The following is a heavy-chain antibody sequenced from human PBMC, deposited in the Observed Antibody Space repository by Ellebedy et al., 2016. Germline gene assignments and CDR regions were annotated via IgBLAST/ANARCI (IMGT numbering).Heavy chain of an antibody. CDR1: GGSFSGYY. CDR2: IYYSGST. CDR3: ARLFIGGYDYYYYYGMDV. J-gene: IGHJ6*02. V-gene: IGHV4-59*08. D-gene: IGHD5-12*01. Sequence: GSLRLXXAVYGGSFSGYYWSWIRQPPGKGLEWIGYIYYSGSTNYNPSLKSRVTISVDTSKNQFSLKLSSVTAADTAVYYCARLFIGGYDYYYYYGMDVWGQGTTVTVSS.